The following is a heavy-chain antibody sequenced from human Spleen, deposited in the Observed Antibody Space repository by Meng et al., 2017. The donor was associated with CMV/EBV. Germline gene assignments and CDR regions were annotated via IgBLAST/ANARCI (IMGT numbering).Heavy chain of an antibody. J-gene: IGHJ4*02. CDR2: INPNSGGT. CDR1: GYTFTGYY. V-gene: IGHV1-2*02. D-gene: IGHD1-1*01. Sequence: ASVQVSCKASGYTFTGYYMHWVRQAPGQGLEWMGWINPNSGGTNYAQKFQGRVTMTRDTSISTAYMELSRLRSYDTAVYYCARTLNDDPSYYFDYWGQGTLVTVSS. CDR3: ARTLNDDPSYYFDY.